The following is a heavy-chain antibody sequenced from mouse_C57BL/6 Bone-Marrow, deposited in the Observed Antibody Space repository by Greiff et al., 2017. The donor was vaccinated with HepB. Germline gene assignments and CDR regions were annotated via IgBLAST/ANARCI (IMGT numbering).Heavy chain of an antibody. D-gene: IGHD1-1*02. CDR3: TRRGGPWFAY. J-gene: IGHJ3*01. CDR2: IDPETGGT. Sequence: VQLQQSGAELVRPGASVTLSCKASGYTFTDYEMHWVKQTPVHGLEWIGAIDPETGGTAYNQKFKGKAILTADKSSSTAYIELRSLTSEDSAVYYCTRRGGPWFAYWGQGTLVTVSA. V-gene: IGHV1-15*01. CDR1: GYTFTDYE.